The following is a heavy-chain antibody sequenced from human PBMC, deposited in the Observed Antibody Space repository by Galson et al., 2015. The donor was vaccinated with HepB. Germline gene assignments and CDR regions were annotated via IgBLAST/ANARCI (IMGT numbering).Heavy chain of an antibody. CDR2: IIPIFGTA. CDR3: ARGGYCSGGSCYSPFYY. Sequence: SVKVSCKASGGTFSSYAISWVRQAPGQGLEWMGGIIPIFGTANNAQKFQGRVTITADKSTITAYMELSSLRSEDTAVYYCARGGYCSGGSCYSPFYYWGQGTPVTVSS. CDR1: GGTFSSYA. J-gene: IGHJ4*02. V-gene: IGHV1-69*06. D-gene: IGHD2-15*01.